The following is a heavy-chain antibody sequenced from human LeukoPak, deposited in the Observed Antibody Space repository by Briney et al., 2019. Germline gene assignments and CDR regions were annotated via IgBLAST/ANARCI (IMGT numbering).Heavy chain of an antibody. D-gene: IGHD5-24*01. V-gene: IGHV3-33*05. CDR3: AREMAPMTTGQNLFDI. CDR1: GFNFSSYG. Sequence: PGGSLRLSCAASGFNFSSYGMHWVRQAPGKGLEWVAVISYDGSNKYYADSVKGRFTISRDNSKNTLYLQMNSLRAEDTAVYYCAREMAPMTTGQNLFDIWGQGTMVTVSS. J-gene: IGHJ3*02. CDR2: ISYDGSNK.